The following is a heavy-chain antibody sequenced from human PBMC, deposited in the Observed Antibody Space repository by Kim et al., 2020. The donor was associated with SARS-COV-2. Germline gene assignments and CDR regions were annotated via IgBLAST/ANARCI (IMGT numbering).Heavy chain of an antibody. CDR2: ISYDGRNE. D-gene: IGHD3-22*01. V-gene: IGHV3-30*03. J-gene: IGHJ1*01. Sequence: GGSLRLSCAASGFTFNFYGMHWVRHTPGKGLEWVAFISYDGRNELYTDSVKGRFTIFRDNSKNTVYLQMNSLRADDTAVYYCTADSSRLYYTDDYFQFWGQGTLVTVSS. CDR1: GFTFNFYG. CDR3: TADSSRLYYTDDYFQF.